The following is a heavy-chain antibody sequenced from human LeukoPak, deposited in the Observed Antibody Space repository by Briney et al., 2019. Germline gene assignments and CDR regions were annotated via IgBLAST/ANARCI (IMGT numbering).Heavy chain of an antibody. D-gene: IGHD2-21*02. CDR3: AKGPVVVTATPTPGDY. CDR2: INPNSGGT. V-gene: IGHV1-2*06. Sequence: ASVKVSCKASGYIFTDYYMHWVRQAPGQELGWMGRINPNSGGTNYARKFQGRVTMTRDTSISTADMELSRLRSDDTAVYYCAKGPVVVTATPTPGDYWGQGTLVTVSS. J-gene: IGHJ4*02. CDR1: GYIFTDYY.